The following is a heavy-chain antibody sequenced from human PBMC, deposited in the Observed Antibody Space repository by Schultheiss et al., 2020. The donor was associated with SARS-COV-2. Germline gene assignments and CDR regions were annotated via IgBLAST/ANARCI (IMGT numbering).Heavy chain of an antibody. CDR3: ARDRANYYYYGMDV. CDR2: ISWNSGSI. CDR1: GFTFADYA. J-gene: IGHJ6*02. V-gene: IGHV3-9*01. Sequence: GGSLRLSCAASGFTFADYAMHWVRQAPGKGLEWVSGISWNSGSIGYADSVKGRFTISRDNAKNSLYLQMSSLRAEDTAVYYCARDRANYYYYGMDVWGQGTTVTVSS.